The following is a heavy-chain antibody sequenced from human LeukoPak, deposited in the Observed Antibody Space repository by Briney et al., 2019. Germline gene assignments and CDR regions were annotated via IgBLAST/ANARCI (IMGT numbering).Heavy chain of an antibody. D-gene: IGHD6-6*01. Sequence: GGSLRLSCAASGFTFSSYAMSWVRQAPGKGLEWVSAISGSGGSTYYADSVKGRFTISRDNSKNTLYLQMNSLRAEDTAVYYCAKDPAIAAGQPRYYYYYGMDVWGQGTTDTVSS. CDR1: GFTFSSYA. CDR2: ISGSGGST. J-gene: IGHJ6*02. CDR3: AKDPAIAAGQPRYYYYYGMDV. V-gene: IGHV3-23*01.